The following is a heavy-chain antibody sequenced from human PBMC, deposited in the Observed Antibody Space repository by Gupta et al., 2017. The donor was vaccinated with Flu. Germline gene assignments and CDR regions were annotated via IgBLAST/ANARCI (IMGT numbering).Heavy chain of an antibody. CDR1: GLPLSLYS. CDR3: AKDYNYYDASANYVPIDN. Sequence: EVQVLESGGGLVQPGGSRRLSCEVFGLPLSLYSVHWVRQAPGKGLEWLSEITGRGDKKYYAESLKGRFTISRDNAKNTVYLQMTSLRADDTATEYCAKDYNYYDASANYVPIDNGGRGVIVTVSS. J-gene: IGHJ4*01. D-gene: IGHD5-24*01. CDR2: ITGRGDKK. V-gene: IGHV3-23*01.